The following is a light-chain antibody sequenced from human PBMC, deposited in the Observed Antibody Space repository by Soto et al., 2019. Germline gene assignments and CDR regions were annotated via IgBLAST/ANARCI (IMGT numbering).Light chain of an antibody. V-gene: IGLV2-14*03. CDR1: GNDVGAYNY. CDR2: DVT. CDR3: SSFSRSTPLV. Sequence: QSALTQPRSVSGSPGQSVTISCTGTGNDVGAYNYVSWYQRHPGTAPKLIIYDVTLRPSGVSNRFSGSKSGNTASLTISGLQAEDEADFYCSSFSRSTPLVLGTGTKLTVL. J-gene: IGLJ1*01.